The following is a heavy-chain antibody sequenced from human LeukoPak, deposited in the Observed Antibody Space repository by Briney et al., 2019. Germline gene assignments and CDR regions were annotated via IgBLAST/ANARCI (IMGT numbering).Heavy chain of an antibody. D-gene: IGHD3/OR15-3a*01. Sequence: PSETLSLTCTVSGVSISSSSYYWAWIRQPPGKGLEWIGTIFYSGRTTYNPSLQSRVTISADSSMNQFSLRLSSVTAANTAVYYCAGGRADWDNFDYWGQGSLATVSS. CDR1: GVSISSSSYY. CDR2: IFYSGRT. J-gene: IGHJ4*02. V-gene: IGHV4-39*07. CDR3: AGGRADWDNFDY.